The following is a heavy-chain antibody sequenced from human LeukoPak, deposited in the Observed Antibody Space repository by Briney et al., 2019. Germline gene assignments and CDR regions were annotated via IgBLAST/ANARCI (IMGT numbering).Heavy chain of an antibody. CDR1: GFTFSSYA. D-gene: IGHD3-22*01. V-gene: IGHV3-23*01. J-gene: IGHJ4*02. CDR2: ISGSGGST. CDR3: AKAYYYDSSGYPTAGDY. Sequence: PGGSLRLSCAASGFTFSSYAMRWVRQAPGKGLEWVSAISGSGGSTYYADSVKGRFTISRDNSKNTLYLQMNSLRAEDTAVYYCAKAYYYDSSGYPTAGDYWGQGTLVTVSS.